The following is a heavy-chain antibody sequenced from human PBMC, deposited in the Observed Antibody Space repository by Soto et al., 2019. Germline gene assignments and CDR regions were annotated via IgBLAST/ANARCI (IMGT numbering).Heavy chain of an antibody. V-gene: IGHV1-18*01. CDR1: GYTFTRYG. D-gene: IGHD1-1*01. CDR2: ISAYNGNT. Sequence: ASVKVSCKASGYTFTRYGISWVRQAPGQGLEWMGWISAYNGNTNYAQKLQGRVAMTTDTSTSTAYMELRSLRSDDTAVYYCARVATGTTWADNDAFDIWGQGTMVTVSS. CDR3: ARVATGTTWADNDAFDI. J-gene: IGHJ3*02.